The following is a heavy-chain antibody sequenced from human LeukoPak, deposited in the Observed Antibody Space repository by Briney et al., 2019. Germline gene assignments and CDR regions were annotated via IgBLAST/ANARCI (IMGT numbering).Heavy chain of an antibody. V-gene: IGHV1-2*02. Sequence: ASVKVSCKASGYTFTSYYMHWVRQAPGQGLEWMGWINPHSGDTGYAQKFQGRVTMTRDMSITTTYMELTRLRSDDTAFYYCARWDGYSSSPDYWGQGSLVTVSS. CDR1: GYTFTSYY. D-gene: IGHD6-13*01. CDR3: ARWDGYSSSPDY. CDR2: INPHSGDT. J-gene: IGHJ4*02.